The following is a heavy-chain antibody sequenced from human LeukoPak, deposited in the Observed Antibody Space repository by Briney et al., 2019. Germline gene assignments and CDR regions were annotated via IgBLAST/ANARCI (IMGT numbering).Heavy chain of an antibody. J-gene: IGHJ3*02. CDR3: AKAIYSRAWYASDI. CDR2: IFYTGSN. V-gene: IGHV4-59*01. Sequence: PSETLSLSCSVSGVSISSSYWSWIRQAPGKGPEWIGYIFYTGSNDYSPSLKSRVTISVDTSKNHFSLRVNSVTAADTAVYYCAKAIYSRAWYASDIWGQGTVVTVS. D-gene: IGHD6-19*01. CDR1: GVSISSSY.